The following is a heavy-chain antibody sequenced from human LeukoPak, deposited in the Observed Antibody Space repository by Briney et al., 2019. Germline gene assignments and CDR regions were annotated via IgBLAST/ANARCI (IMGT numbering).Heavy chain of an antibody. V-gene: IGHV3-23*01. CDR3: AKDIPRSGWAFDY. Sequence: GGSLRLSCAASGFTFSNYAMSWVRQAPGTGLEWVSHISDSGGSTDYADSVKGRFTISRDNSKNTLYLQMNSLRVEDTAVYYCAKDIPRSGWAFDYWGQGTLVTVSS. CDR2: ISDSGGST. CDR1: GFTFSNYA. J-gene: IGHJ4*02. D-gene: IGHD6-25*01.